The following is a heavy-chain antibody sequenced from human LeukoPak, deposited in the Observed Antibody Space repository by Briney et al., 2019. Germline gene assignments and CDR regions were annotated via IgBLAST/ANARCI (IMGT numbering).Heavy chain of an antibody. V-gene: IGHV3-23*01. CDR2: SGGGGSV. J-gene: IGHJ4*02. Sequence: GGSLRLSCAASGFTFSGHAMNWVRQAPGKGLGWVSGSGGGGSVYYADSVKGRFTISRDNSKSTLYLQMNSLRAEDTAVYYCAKDISRINVIVVAPGRGIDYWGQGTLVTVSS. CDR3: AKDISRINVIVVAPGRGIDY. CDR1: GFTFSGHA. D-gene: IGHD3-22*01.